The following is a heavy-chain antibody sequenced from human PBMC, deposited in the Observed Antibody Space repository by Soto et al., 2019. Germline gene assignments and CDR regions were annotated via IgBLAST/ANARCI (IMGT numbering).Heavy chain of an antibody. CDR3: ARSDCPRGDY. D-gene: IGHD2-21*02. CDR1: GYTFTSYA. J-gene: IGHJ4*02. CDR2: INAGNGNT. Sequence: QVQLVQSGAEVKKPGASVKVSCKASGYTFTSYAMHWVRQAPVQRLEWMGWINAGNGNTKYSQKFQGRVTITRDTSASTAYMELRSLRSEDTAVYSCARSDCPRGDYWGQGTLVTVSS. V-gene: IGHV1-3*01.